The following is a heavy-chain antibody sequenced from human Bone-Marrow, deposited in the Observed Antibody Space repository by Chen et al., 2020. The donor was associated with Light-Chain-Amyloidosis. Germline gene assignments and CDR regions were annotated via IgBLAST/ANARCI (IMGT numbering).Heavy chain of an antibody. J-gene: IGHJ4*02. V-gene: IGHV3-9*01. CDR2: ISWNSGSI. D-gene: IGHD2-2*02. Sequence: ESGGGLVQPGRSLRLSCAASGFTFDDYAMHWVRQAPGKGLEWVSGISWNSGSIGYADSVKGRFTISRDNAKNSLYXXXXSLRAXXTXLYYCAKAIVPAAIGYFDYWGQGTLVTVSS. CDR1: GFTFDDYA. CDR3: AKAIVPAAIGYFDY.